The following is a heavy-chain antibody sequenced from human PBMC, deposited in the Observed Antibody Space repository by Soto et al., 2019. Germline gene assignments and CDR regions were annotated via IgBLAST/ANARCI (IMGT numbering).Heavy chain of an antibody. Sequence: GGSLRLSCAASGFTVSSSYMSWVRHVPGKELERVSIIYSDDYTYYAASVKGRFTISRDNSRNTLYLQMSSLRAEDTAVYYCEKRKYCPSTTCFDYCGQGTLVTVSS. CDR3: EKRKYCPSTTCFDY. V-gene: IGHV3-66*01. CDR2: IYSDDYT. J-gene: IGHJ4*01. CDR1: GFTVSSSY. D-gene: IGHD2-2*01.